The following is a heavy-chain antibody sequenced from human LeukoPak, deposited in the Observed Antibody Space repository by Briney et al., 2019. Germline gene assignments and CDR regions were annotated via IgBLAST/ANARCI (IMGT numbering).Heavy chain of an antibody. J-gene: IGHJ4*02. D-gene: IGHD4-17*01. V-gene: IGHV1-8*01. Sequence: GASVKVSCKASGYTFTSYDINWVRRATGQGLEWMGWMNPNSGNTGYAQKFQGRVTMTRNTSISTAYMELSSLRSEDTAVYYCASQNNYGDSLHYWGQGTLVTVSS. CDR2: MNPNSGNT. CDR1: GYTFTSYD. CDR3: ASQNNYGDSLHY.